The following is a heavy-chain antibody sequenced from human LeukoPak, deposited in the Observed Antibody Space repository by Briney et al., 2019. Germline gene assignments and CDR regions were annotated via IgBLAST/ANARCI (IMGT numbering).Heavy chain of an antibody. V-gene: IGHV3-30*18. D-gene: IGHD3-9*01. J-gene: IGHJ1*01. CDR3: AKGPPLYFDGPDGYFQH. CDR1: GFTLSIYG. Sequence: PGRSLRLSCAPSGFTLSIYGMHWVRQAPGKGRVWVAAISYDGSNKFYADSVKGRFTISRDNTKNTLYVQMNSLRAEDTALYHSAKGPPLYFDGPDGYFQHWGQGTLVTVSS. CDR2: ISYDGSNK.